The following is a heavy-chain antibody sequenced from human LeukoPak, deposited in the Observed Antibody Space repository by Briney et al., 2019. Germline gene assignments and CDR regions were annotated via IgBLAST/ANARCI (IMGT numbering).Heavy chain of an antibody. V-gene: IGHV4-59*01. D-gene: IGHD2-2*02. CDR3: ARDISCSNIRCNNY. CDR1: GGSISSYS. Sequence: SETLSLTCSVSGGSISSYSWSFIRQSPGKGLEWIGYIYYSGSTDYNPSLKSRVTISVDTSKKQFSLKLSSVTAADTAVYYCARDISCSNIRCNNYWGQGTLVTVSS. J-gene: IGHJ4*02. CDR2: IYYSGST.